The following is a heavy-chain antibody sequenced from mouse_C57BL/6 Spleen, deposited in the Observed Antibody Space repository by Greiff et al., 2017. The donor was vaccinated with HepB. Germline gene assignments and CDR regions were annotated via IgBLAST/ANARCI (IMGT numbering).Heavy chain of an antibody. CDR3: TRCITTVEFAY. CDR2: IDPETGGT. CDR1: GYTFTDYE. V-gene: IGHV1-15*01. J-gene: IGHJ3*01. D-gene: IGHD1-1*01. Sequence: VQLQQSGAELVRPGASVTLSCKASGYTFTDYEMHWVKQTPVHGLEWIGAIDPETGGTAYNQKFKGKAILTADKSSSTAYMELRSLTSEDSAVYYCTRCITTVEFAYWGQGTLVTVSA.